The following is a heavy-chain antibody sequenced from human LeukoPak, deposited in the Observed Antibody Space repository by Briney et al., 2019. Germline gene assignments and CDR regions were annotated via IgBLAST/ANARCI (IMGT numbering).Heavy chain of an antibody. CDR1: GFTFSDFG. Sequence: GGSLRLSCAASGFTFSDFGMHWVRQAPGKGLEWVAFIRYNENNKYYADSVKGRFTISRDNSKNTLYLQMNSLRAEDTALYYCAKDKETYWGQGTLVTVAP. CDR3: AKDKETY. J-gene: IGHJ4*02. CDR2: IRYNENNK. V-gene: IGHV3-30*02.